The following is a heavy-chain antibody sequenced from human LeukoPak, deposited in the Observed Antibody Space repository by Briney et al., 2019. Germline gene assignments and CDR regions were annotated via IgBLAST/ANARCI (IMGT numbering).Heavy chain of an antibody. CDR1: GGSISSGGYY. D-gene: IGHD3-9*01. Sequence: SETLSLTCTVSGGSISSGGYYWSWIRQHPGKGLEWIGYIYYSGSTYYNPSLKSRVTISVDTSKNQFSLKLSSVTAADTAVHYCARKDFDLIDYWGQGTLVTVSS. CDR3: ARKDFDLIDY. CDR2: IYYSGST. V-gene: IGHV4-31*03. J-gene: IGHJ4*02.